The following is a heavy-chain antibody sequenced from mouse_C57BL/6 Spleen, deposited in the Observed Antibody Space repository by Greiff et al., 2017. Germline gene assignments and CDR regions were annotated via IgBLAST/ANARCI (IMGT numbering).Heavy chain of an antibody. CDR3: ARTAQGLAMDY. Sequence: EVKLVESGGGLVQSGRSLRLSCATSGFTFSDFYMEWVRQAPGKGLEWIAASRNKANDYTTEYSASVKGRFIVSRDTSQSILYLQMNALRAEDTAIYYCARTAQGLAMDYWGQGTSVTVSS. CDR2: SRNKANDYTT. J-gene: IGHJ4*01. CDR1: GFTFSDFY. V-gene: IGHV7-1*01. D-gene: IGHD3-2*02.